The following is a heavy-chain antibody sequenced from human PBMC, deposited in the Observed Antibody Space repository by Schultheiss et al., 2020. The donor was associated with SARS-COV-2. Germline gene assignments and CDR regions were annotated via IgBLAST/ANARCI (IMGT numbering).Heavy chain of an antibody. V-gene: IGHV3-74*01. CDR1: GFTFSSYW. CDR2: INSDGSST. CDR3: ASEAGTTFAFDI. Sequence: GGSLRLSCAASGFTFSSYWMHWVRQAPGKGLVWVSRINSDGSSTSYADSVKGRFTISRDNAKNTLYLQMNSLRAEDTAVYYCASEAGTTFAFDIWGQGTMVTVSS. D-gene: IGHD1-7*01. J-gene: IGHJ3*02.